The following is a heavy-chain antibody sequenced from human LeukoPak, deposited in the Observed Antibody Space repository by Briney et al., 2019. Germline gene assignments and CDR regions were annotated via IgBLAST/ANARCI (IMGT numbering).Heavy chain of an antibody. D-gene: IGHD3-16*01. Sequence: SETLSLTCAVYGGSFSGYYWSWIRQPPGKGLEWIGEINHSGSTNYNPSLKSRVTISVDTSKNQFSLKLSSVTAADTAVYDCSSPWGTSMDVWGKGTTVTISS. V-gene: IGHV4-34*01. CDR3: SSPWGTSMDV. CDR1: GGSFSGYY. J-gene: IGHJ6*03. CDR2: INHSGST.